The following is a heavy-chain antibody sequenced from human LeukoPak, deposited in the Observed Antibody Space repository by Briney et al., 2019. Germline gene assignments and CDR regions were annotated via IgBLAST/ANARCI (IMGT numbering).Heavy chain of an antibody. CDR3: ARDSYSSSWYRGVTYNWFDP. CDR1: GFTFDDYG. D-gene: IGHD6-13*01. V-gene: IGHV3-20*04. CDR2: INWNGGST. Sequence: GGSLRLSCAASGFTFDDYGMSWVRQAPGKGLEWVSGINWNGGSTGYADSVKGRFTISRDNAKNPLYLQMNSLRAEDTALYYCARDSYSSSWYRGVTYNWFDPWGQGTLVTVSS. J-gene: IGHJ5*02.